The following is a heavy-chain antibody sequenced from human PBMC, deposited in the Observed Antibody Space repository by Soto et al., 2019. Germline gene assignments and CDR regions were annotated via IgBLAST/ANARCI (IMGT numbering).Heavy chain of an antibody. V-gene: IGHV4-34*01. Sequence: SETLSLTFAVYGGSFSGYDWTWIRQPPGTGLEWIGEINHSGSTNYNPSLKSRFTISVDTSKNQFSLKLSSVTAADTAVYYCARGRGYCSGGSCWYNWFDPWGQGTLVTVSS. J-gene: IGHJ5*02. CDR1: GGSFSGYD. CDR3: ARGRGYCSGGSCWYNWFDP. D-gene: IGHD2-15*01. CDR2: INHSGST.